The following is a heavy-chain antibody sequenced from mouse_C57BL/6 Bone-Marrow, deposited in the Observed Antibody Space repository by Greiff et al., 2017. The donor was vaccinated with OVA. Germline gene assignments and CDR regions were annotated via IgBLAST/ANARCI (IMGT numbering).Heavy chain of an antibody. Sequence: EVQRVESGSVLARPGASVKMSCKTSGYTFTSYWMHWVKQRPGQGLEWIGAIYPGNSDTSYNQKFKGKAKLTAVTSASTAYMERSSLTNEDSAVYYCTSFYYDYDVGWYFDVWGTGTTVTVAS. J-gene: IGHJ1*03. V-gene: IGHV1-5*01. D-gene: IGHD2-4*01. CDR3: TSFYYDYDVGWYFDV. CDR2: IYPGNSDT. CDR1: GYTFTSYW.